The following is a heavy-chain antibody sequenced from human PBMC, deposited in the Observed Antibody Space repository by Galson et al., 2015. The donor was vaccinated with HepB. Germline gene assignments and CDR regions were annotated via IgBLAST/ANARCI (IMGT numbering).Heavy chain of an antibody. D-gene: IGHD3-16*01. CDR2: INGRGSTR. Sequence: SLRLSCAGSGFIFRHHAMAWIRQAPGKGLEWVSGINGRGSTRSYSDAVKGRFSISRDNSKDTVFLQMDDLRAEDTAVYYCVKEGSWFGGDWFDPWGQGALVTVS. J-gene: IGHJ5*02. CDR3: VKEGSWFGGDWFDP. CDR1: GFIFRHHA. V-gene: IGHV3-23*01.